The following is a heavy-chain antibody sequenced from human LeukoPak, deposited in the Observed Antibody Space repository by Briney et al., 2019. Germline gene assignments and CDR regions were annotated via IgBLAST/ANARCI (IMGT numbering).Heavy chain of an antibody. CDR1: GFTFTSHG. D-gene: IGHD1-7*01. J-gene: IGHJ3*02. CDR2: IRYDGGHK. V-gene: IGHV3-30*02. Sequence: GGSLRLSCAASGFTFTSHGMHCVRQAPGKWLGWVAFIRYDGGHKSYADSVKGRFTISRDNSKNTQYLQMNSLRAEDTAVYYCAKVELRYDAFDIWGQGTMVTVSS. CDR3: AKVELRYDAFDI.